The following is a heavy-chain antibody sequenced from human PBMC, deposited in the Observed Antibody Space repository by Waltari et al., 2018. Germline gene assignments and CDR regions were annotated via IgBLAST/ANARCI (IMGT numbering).Heavy chain of an antibody. CDR2: IYTSGST. Sequence: QVQLQESGPGLVKPSQTLSLTCTVSGGSISSGSYYWSWIRQPAGKGLEWIGRIYTSGSTNYNPSLKSRVTISVDTSKNQFSLKLSSVTAADTTTYYCALSDCYSSYYFDYWGQGTLVTVSS. CDR1: GGSISSGSYY. CDR3: ALSDCYSSYYFDY. J-gene: IGHJ4*02. V-gene: IGHV4-61*02. D-gene: IGHD2-21*01.